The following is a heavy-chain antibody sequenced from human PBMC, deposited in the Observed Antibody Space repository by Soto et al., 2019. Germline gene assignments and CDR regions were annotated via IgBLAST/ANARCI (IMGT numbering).Heavy chain of an antibody. J-gene: IGHJ6*03. Sequence: ASVKVSCKASGGTFSSYTISLVRQAPGQGLEWMGRIIPILGIANYAQKFQGRVTITADKSTSTAYMELSSLRSEDTAVYYCASSLAVAGTGYYYYMDVWGKGTTVTVSS. V-gene: IGHV1-69*02. CDR3: ASSLAVAGTGYYYYMDV. CDR2: IIPILGIA. D-gene: IGHD6-19*01. CDR1: GGTFSSYT.